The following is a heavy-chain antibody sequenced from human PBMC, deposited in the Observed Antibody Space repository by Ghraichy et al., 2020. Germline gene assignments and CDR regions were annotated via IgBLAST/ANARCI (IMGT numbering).Heavy chain of an antibody. CDR1: GFIFNNYG. D-gene: IGHD1-26*01. CDR3: AKVRGDSGSYHFDY. Sequence: GGSLRLSCAASGFIFNNYGMTWVRQAPGKGLEWVSGITPSGRGTYYADSVKGRFTVSRDNSKNTLFLQMNSLRAEDTAIYYCAKVRGDSGSYHFDYWGQGTPVTVSS. V-gene: IGHV3-23*01. CDR2: ITPSGRGT. J-gene: IGHJ4*02.